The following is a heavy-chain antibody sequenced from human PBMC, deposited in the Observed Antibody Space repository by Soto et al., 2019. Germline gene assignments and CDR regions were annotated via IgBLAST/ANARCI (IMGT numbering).Heavy chain of an antibody. CDR3: ARGVTTVVTHQFDP. Sequence: ASVKVSFKASGGTFSSYAISWVRQAPGQGLEWMGGIIPIFGTANYAQKFQGRVTITADESTSTAYMELSSLRSEDTAVYYCARGVTTVVTHQFDPWGQGTLVTVSS. D-gene: IGHD4-17*01. CDR1: GGTFSSYA. CDR2: IIPIFGTA. J-gene: IGHJ5*02. V-gene: IGHV1-69*13.